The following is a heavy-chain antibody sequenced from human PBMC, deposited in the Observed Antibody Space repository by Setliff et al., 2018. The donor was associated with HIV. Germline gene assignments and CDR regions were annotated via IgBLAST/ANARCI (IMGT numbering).Heavy chain of an antibody. CDR1: GDSISNGVFY. V-gene: IGHV4-61*08. CDR2: IFSSGST. D-gene: IGHD5-18*01. Sequence: PSETLSLTCTVSGDSISNGVFYWSWVRQHPGKGLEWIGYIFSSGSTFYNPSLKSRVTISLDTSKNQFSLNLSSVTAADTAVYYCARANSIKGYSYGPDAFDIWGQGTMVTVSS. J-gene: IGHJ3*02. CDR3: ARANSIKGYSYGPDAFDI.